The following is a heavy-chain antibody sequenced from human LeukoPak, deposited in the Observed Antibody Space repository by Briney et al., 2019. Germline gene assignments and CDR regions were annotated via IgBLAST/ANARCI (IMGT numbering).Heavy chain of an antibody. CDR3: ASRRYSSSWYNY. D-gene: IGHD6-13*01. CDR2: IYHSGST. J-gene: IGHJ4*02. CDR1: GGSISSGGYY. Sequence: KPSQTLSLTCTVSGGSISSGGYYWSWIRQPPGKGLEWIGYIYHSGSTYYNPSLKSRVTISVDRSKNQFSLKLSSVTAADTAVYYCASRRYSSSWYNYWGQGTLVTVSS. V-gene: IGHV4-30-2*01.